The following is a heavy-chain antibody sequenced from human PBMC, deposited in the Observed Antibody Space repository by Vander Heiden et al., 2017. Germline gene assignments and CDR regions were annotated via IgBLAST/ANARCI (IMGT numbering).Heavy chain of an antibody. V-gene: IGHV3-21*01. Sequence: EVQLVESGGGLVKPGGSLRLSCAASGFTFSSYSMNWVRQAPGKGLEWVSSISSRSSYIYYADSVKGRFTISRDNAKNSLYLQMNSLRAEDTAVYYCARDRASLSYYFDYWGQGTLVTVSS. CDR3: ARDRASLSYYFDY. D-gene: IGHD3-10*01. CDR1: GFTFSSYS. J-gene: IGHJ4*02. CDR2: ISSRSSYI.